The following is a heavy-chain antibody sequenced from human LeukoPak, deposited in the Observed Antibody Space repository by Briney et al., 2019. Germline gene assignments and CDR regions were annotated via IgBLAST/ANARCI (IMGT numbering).Heavy chain of an antibody. Sequence: SETLSLTCVVYGGSFSGYYWSWIRQPPGKGLEWIGEINHSGSTNYNPSLKSRVTISVDTSKNQFSLKLSSVTAADTAMYYCARVSGYDWESFYDYWGQGSLVTVSS. D-gene: IGHD5-12*01. CDR3: ARVSGYDWESFYDY. V-gene: IGHV4-34*01. J-gene: IGHJ4*02. CDR2: INHSGST. CDR1: GGSFSGYY.